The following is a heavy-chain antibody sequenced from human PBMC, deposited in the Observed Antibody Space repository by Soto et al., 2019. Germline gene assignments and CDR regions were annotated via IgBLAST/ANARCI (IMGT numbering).Heavy chain of an antibody. Sequence: SETLSLTCAVYGGSFSGYYWSWIRQPPGKGLEWIGEINHSGSTNYNPSLKSRVTISVDTSKNQFSLKLSSVTAADTAVYYCARGYSRTKYFQHWGQGTLVTVSS. CDR2: INHSGST. J-gene: IGHJ1*01. D-gene: IGHD2-15*01. CDR1: GGSFSGYY. V-gene: IGHV4-34*01. CDR3: ARGYSRTKYFQH.